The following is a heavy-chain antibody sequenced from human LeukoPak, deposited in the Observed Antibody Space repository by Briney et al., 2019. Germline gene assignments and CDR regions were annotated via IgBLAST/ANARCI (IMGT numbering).Heavy chain of an antibody. CDR1: GFTVSSNY. V-gene: IGHV3-53*01. CDR2: IYSGGST. CDR3: ARSIAVAGRTLYYYGMDV. D-gene: IGHD6-19*01. J-gene: IGHJ6*02. Sequence: GGSLRLSCAASGFTVSSNYMSWVRQAPGKGPEWVSVIYSGGSTYYADSVKGRFTISRDNSKNTLYLQMNSLRAEDTAVYYCARSIAVAGRTLYYYGMDVWGQGTTVTVSS.